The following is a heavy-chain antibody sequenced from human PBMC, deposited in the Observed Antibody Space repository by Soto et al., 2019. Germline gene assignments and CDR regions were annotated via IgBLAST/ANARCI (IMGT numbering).Heavy chain of an antibody. CDR2: VTGTTPYI. J-gene: IGHJ4*02. D-gene: IGHD5-18*01. CDR3: VRDSYGSLYDY. CDR1: GFTFSRYG. Sequence: GSLRLSWAASGFTFSRYGMNWVRQAPGKGLEWVSSVTGTTPYIYYADSVKGRFTISRDDAKSSLYLQMNSLRADDTAMYYCVRDSYGSLYDYWGQGTLVTVSS. V-gene: IGHV3-21*01.